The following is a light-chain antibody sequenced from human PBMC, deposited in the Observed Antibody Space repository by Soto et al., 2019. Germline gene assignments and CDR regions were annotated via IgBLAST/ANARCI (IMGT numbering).Light chain of an antibody. V-gene: IGLV1-40*01. CDR2: GNT. CDR3: QSYDSGLTGSV. CDR1: SSNIEAAYD. J-gene: IGLJ2*01. Sequence: QSVLTQSPSVSGAPGQRVTISCTGSSSNIEAAYDVNWYQHLPGTAPKLLIYGNTNRPSGVPDRFSGSKSSTSASLAITGLQADDEAVYYCQSYDSGLTGSVFGGGTKLTVL.